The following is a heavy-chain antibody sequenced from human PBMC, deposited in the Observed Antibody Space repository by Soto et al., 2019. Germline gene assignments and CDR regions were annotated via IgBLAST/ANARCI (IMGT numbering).Heavy chain of an antibody. D-gene: IGHD6-19*01. CDR2: IYWNDDK. CDR3: AHGLWYSSGWYLFDY. J-gene: IGHJ4*02. V-gene: IGHV2-5*01. CDR1: GLSLSTSGVS. Sequence: GSGPTLVNPTQTLTLTCTFSGLSLSTSGVSVGWIRQPPGKALEWLALIYWNDDKRYSPSLKSRLTITKDTSKNQVVLTMTNMDPVDTATYYCAHGLWYSSGWYLFDYWGQGTLVTVSS.